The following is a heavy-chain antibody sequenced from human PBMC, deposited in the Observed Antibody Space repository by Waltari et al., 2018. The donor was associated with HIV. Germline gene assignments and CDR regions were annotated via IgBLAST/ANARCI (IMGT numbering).Heavy chain of an antibody. CDR2: IKEVGSEK. Sequence: EVQLVESGGGLVQPGGSLRLSCEATGSTLSSDWMTWVRQAPGKGLEWVANIKEVGSEKWYVDSVKGRFTISRDNAKNSVYLQMNSLRAEDTAVYYCARSRSDAFDLWGQGTMVTVSS. V-gene: IGHV3-7*01. J-gene: IGHJ3*01. CDR3: ARSRSDAFDL. CDR1: GSTLSSDW.